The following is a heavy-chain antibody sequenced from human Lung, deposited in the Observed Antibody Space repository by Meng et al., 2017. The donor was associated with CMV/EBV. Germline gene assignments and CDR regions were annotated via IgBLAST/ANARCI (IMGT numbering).Heavy chain of an antibody. D-gene: IGHD6-13*01. CDR2: IIPIFGTA. CDR1: GGTFSSYA. CDR3: AREVSSSWFAGDWFDP. V-gene: IGHV1-69*12. Sequence: VQRGQYGAEVKKSGASVKVSWKASGGTFSSYAISWVRQAPGQGLEWMGGIIPIFGTANYAQKFQGRVTITADESTSTAYMELSSLRSEDTAVYYCAREVSSSWFAGDWFDPWGQGTLVTVSS. J-gene: IGHJ5*02.